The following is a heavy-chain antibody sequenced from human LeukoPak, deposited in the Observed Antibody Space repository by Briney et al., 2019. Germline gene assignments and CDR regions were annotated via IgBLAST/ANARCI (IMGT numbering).Heavy chain of an antibody. CDR2: INHSGST. D-gene: IGHD3-22*01. CDR1: GGSFGGYY. CDR3: ARGTMIVVVNWFDP. Sequence: PSETLSLTCAVYGGSFGGYYWSWIRQPPWKGREWVGEINHSGSTNYNPSLKSRVTISVDTSKNQFSLKLSSVTAADTAVYYCARGTMIVVVNWFDPWGQGTLVTVSS. J-gene: IGHJ5*02. V-gene: IGHV4-34*01.